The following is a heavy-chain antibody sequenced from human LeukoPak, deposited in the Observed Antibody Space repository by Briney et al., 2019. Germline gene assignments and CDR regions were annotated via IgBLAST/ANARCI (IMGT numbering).Heavy chain of an antibody. Sequence: GASVKVSCKASGYTFTGFYIHWVRQAPGQGLEWMGWINPNSGGTKYAQRFQGRVTMTKDTSISTAYMELNSLRSDDTAVYHCARSYFYDYFDYWGQGTLVTVSS. V-gene: IGHV1-2*02. J-gene: IGHJ4*02. CDR2: INPNSGGT. CDR1: GYTFTGFY. D-gene: IGHD2-21*01. CDR3: ARSYFYDYFDY.